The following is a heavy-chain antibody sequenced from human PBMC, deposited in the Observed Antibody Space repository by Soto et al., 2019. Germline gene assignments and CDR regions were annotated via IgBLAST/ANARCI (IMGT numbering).Heavy chain of an antibody. CDR1: GGSISSGCYY. D-gene: IGHD3-22*01. CDR2: IYYSGST. Sequence: PSETLSLTCTVSGGSISSGCYYWSWIRQHPGKGLEWIGYIYYSGSTYYNPSLKSRVTISVDTSKNQFSLKLSSVTAADTAVYYCARLVVVVKIPSFFDIWGQGTMVTVSP. CDR3: ARLVVVVKIPSFFDI. V-gene: IGHV4-31*03. J-gene: IGHJ3*02.